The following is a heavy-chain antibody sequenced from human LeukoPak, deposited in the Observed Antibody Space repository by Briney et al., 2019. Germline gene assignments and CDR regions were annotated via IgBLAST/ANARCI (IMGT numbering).Heavy chain of an antibody. J-gene: IGHJ4*02. D-gene: IGHD3-3*02. V-gene: IGHV3-23*01. CDR1: GFSFSINT. CDR2: ISGSGATT. Sequence: GGSLRLSCTGSGFSFSINTMNWVRQAPGKGLEWVASISGSGATTYYADSVKGRFTISRDNSKNTVYLQMNSLRAGDTAIYYCAKQGAFLGWLLMSYFDYWGQGTLVTVSS. CDR3: AKQGAFLGWLLMSYFDY.